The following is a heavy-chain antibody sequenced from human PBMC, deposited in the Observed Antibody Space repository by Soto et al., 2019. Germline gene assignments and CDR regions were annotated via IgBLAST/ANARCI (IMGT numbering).Heavy chain of an antibody. CDR3: AREGPDGDRLXP. Sequence: SETLSLTCTVSGGSISSGDYYWSWIRQPPGKGLEWIGYIYYSGSTYYNPSLKSRVTISVDTSKNQFSLKLSSVTAADTAVYYCAREGPDGDRLXPWGQGTLVTVSS. J-gene: IGHJ5*02. V-gene: IGHV4-30-4*01. CDR2: IYYSGST. CDR1: GGSISSGDYY.